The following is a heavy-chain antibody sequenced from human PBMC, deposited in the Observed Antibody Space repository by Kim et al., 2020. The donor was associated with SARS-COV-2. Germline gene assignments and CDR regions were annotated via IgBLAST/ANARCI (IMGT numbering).Heavy chain of an antibody. Sequence: ASVKVSCKASGYTFTSYGISWVRQAPGQGLEWMGWISAYNGNTNYAQKLQGRVTMTTDTSTSTAYMELRSLRSDDTAVYYCARALGRQLLSDWFDPWGQGTLVTVSS. CDR1: GYTFTSYG. J-gene: IGHJ5*02. V-gene: IGHV1-18*01. D-gene: IGHD2-2*01. CDR3: ARALGRQLLSDWFDP. CDR2: ISAYNGNT.